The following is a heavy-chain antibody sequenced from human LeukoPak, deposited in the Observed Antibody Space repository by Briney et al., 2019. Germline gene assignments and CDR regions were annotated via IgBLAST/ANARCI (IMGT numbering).Heavy chain of an antibody. J-gene: IGHJ4*02. CDR2: IKQDGSEK. D-gene: IGHD3-10*01. CDR3: ARGVTMVRGVISFFDY. CDR1: GFTFSSYW. Sequence: PGGSLRLSCAASGFTFSSYWMSWVRQAPGKGLEWVANIKQDGSEKYYVDSVKGRFTISRDNAKNSLYLQMNSLRAEDTAVYYCARGVTMVRGVISFFDYWGQGTLVTVSS. V-gene: IGHV3-7*01.